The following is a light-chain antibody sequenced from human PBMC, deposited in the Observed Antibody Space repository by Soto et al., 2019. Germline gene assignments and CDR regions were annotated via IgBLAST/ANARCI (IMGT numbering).Light chain of an antibody. Sequence: EIVLTQSPATLSLSPGERATLSCRASQSVSSNYSAWYQQKPGQPPMLLIYAASSRATGIPDRFSGSGSGTDFTLTISRLEPEDFAVYYCQQYGSSPGTFGQGTKVEIK. CDR2: AAS. V-gene: IGKV3-20*01. CDR1: QSVSSNY. J-gene: IGKJ1*01. CDR3: QQYGSSPGT.